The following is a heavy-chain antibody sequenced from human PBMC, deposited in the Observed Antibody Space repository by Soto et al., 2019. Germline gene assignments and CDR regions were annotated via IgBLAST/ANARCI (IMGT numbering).Heavy chain of an antibody. CDR1: GGSISSRTYY. V-gene: IGHV4-39*01. D-gene: IGHD5-18*01. Sequence: QLQLQESGPGLVKPSETLSLTCTVSGGSISSRTYYSAWIRQPPGKGLEWIGSISYSGSTSHNLSLKSRTTISVDTSKNQFSLKLSSVTAADTAVYYCARQSYSFGPSNFDYWGQGTLVTVSS. CDR3: ARQSYSFGPSNFDY. CDR2: ISYSGST. J-gene: IGHJ4*02.